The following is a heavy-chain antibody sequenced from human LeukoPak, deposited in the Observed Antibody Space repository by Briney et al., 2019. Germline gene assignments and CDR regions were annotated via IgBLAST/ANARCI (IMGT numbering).Heavy chain of an antibody. CDR3: ATVGYSSGWLFDY. D-gene: IGHD6-19*01. CDR2: FDPEDGET. V-gene: IGHV1-24*01. CDR1: GYTLTELS. Sequence: ASVKVSCKVSGYTLTELSMHWVRQAPGKGLEWMGGFDPEDGETIYAQKFQGRVTMTGDTSTDTAYMELSSLRSEDTAVYYCATVGYSSGWLFDYWGQGTLVTVSS. J-gene: IGHJ4*02.